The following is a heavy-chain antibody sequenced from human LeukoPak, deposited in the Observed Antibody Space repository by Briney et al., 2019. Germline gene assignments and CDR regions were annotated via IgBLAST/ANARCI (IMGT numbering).Heavy chain of an antibody. CDR1: GGSIKGYH. CDR3: ARRNGFHI. Sequence: SETLSLTCTVSGGSIKGYHWSWIRQPPGKGLEWIGYIYSNEATEYKPSLKSRVTISADTSKNQFSLKLTSVSAADTAIYYCARRNGFHIWGQGTMVTVSS. CDR2: IYSNEAT. J-gene: IGHJ3*02. V-gene: IGHV4-4*08.